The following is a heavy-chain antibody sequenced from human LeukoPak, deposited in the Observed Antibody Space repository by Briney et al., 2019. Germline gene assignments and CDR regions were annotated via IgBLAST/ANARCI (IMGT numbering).Heavy chain of an antibody. CDR2: IYHSGST. D-gene: IGHD3-22*01. J-gene: IGHJ5*02. CDR3: ARVRSDYYYDSSGNWFDP. Sequence: SETLSLTCTVSNGSISSYYWSWIRQPPGKGLEWIGSIYHSGSTYYNPSLKSRVTISVDTSKNQFSLKLSSVTAADTAVYYCARVRSDYYYDSSGNWFDPWGQGTLVTVSS. V-gene: IGHV4-38-2*02. CDR1: NGSISSYY.